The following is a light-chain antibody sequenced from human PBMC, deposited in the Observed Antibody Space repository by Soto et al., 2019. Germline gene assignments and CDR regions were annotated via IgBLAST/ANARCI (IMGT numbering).Light chain of an antibody. Sequence: QSVLTQPASVSGSPGQSITISCTGTSSDVGGYNHVSWYQQHPGKAPKIMIYEVSNRPSRISNRFSGSKSGNTASLTISGLQAEDEADYYCSSYTTSSTQVFGTGTKLTVL. CDR1: SSDVGGYNH. CDR2: EVS. CDR3: SSYTTSSTQV. J-gene: IGLJ1*01. V-gene: IGLV2-14*01.